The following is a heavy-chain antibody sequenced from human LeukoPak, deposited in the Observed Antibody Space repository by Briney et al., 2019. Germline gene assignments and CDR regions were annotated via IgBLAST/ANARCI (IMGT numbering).Heavy chain of an antibody. J-gene: IGHJ4*02. D-gene: IGHD3-10*01. Sequence: ASVKVSCKASGYTFTAYYIHWVRQAPGQGLEWMGWIDPNSGDTKYAQKLQGRVTMTTDTSTSTAYMELRSLKSDDTAVYYCARVGGSGSYYRRVEDYWGQGTLVTVSS. V-gene: IGHV1-2*02. CDR3: ARVGGSGSYYRRVEDY. CDR2: IDPNSGDT. CDR1: GYTFTAYY.